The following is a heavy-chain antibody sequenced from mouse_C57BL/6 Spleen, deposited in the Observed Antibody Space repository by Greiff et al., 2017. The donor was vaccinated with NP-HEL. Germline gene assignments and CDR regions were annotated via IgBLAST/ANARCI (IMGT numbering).Heavy chain of an antibody. CDR2: IYPGDGDT. Sequence: QVQLKESGAELVKPGASVKISCKASGYAFSSYWMNWVKQRPGKGLEWIGQIYPGDGDTNYNGKFKGKATLTADKSSSTAYMQLSSLTSEDSAVYFCARSNLYYFDYWGQGTTLTVSS. CDR3: ARSNLYYFDY. V-gene: IGHV1-80*01. CDR1: GYAFSSYW. J-gene: IGHJ2*01.